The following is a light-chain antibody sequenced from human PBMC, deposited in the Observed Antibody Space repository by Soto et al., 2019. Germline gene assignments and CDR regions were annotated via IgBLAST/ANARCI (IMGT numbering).Light chain of an antibody. CDR2: DVS. V-gene: IGLV2-14*01. CDR3: SSFTSSSTRV. Sequence: QSALTQPASVSGSPGQSITISCTGTSSDVGGYNYVSWYQQHPGKAPKLMIYDVSTRPSGVSNRFSGSKSGNTASLTISGLQAEDEADYYGSSFTSSSTRVFGGWTKVTFL. CDR1: SSDVGGYNY. J-gene: IGLJ2*01.